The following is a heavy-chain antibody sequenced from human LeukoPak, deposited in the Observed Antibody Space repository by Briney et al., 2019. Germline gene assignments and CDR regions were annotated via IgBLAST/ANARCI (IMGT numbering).Heavy chain of an antibody. CDR1: GGSISSYY. V-gene: IGHV4-59*08. J-gene: IGHJ4*02. D-gene: IGHD5-18*01. Sequence: SETLSLTCTVSGGSISSYYWSWIRQPPGKGLEWIGYIYYSGSTNYNPSLKSRVTISVDTSKNQFSLKLSSVTTADTAVYYCARGYSYGYPSFDYWGQGTLVTVSS. CDR3: ARGYSYGYPSFDY. CDR2: IYYSGST.